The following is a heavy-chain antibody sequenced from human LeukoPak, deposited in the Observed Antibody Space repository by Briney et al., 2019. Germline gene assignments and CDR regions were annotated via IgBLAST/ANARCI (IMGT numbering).Heavy chain of an antibody. V-gene: IGHV3-7*01. Sequence: GGSLRLSCAASGFSFSDYYMNWIRQAPGKGLEWVANIKQDGSEKYYVDSVKGRFTISRDNAKNSLYLQMNSLRAEDTAVYYCARSGTIFGVVLRFDYWGQGTLVTVSS. CDR3: ARSGTIFGVVLRFDY. J-gene: IGHJ4*02. CDR2: IKQDGSEK. D-gene: IGHD3-3*01. CDR1: GFSFSDYY.